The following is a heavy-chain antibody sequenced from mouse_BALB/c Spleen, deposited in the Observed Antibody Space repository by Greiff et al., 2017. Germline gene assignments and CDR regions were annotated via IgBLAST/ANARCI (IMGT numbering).Heavy chain of an antibody. Sequence: DVKLVESGGDLVKPGGSLKLSCAASGFTFSSYGMSWVRQTPDKRLEWVATISSGGSYTYYPDSVKGRFTISRDNAKNTLYLQMSSLKSEDTAMYYCARQASITTVVAPFAYWGQGTLVTVSA. CDR3: ARQASITTVVAPFAY. CDR1: GFTFSSYG. V-gene: IGHV5-6*02. J-gene: IGHJ3*01. D-gene: IGHD1-1*01. CDR2: ISSGGSYT.